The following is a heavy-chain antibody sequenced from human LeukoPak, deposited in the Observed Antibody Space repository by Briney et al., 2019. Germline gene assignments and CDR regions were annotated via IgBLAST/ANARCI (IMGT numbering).Heavy chain of an antibody. CDR1: GFTFSSYS. J-gene: IGHJ6*03. Sequence: GGSLRLSCAASGFTFSSYSMNWVRQAPGKGLEWVSSISSGSSYIYYADSVKGRFTISRDNAKNSLYLQMNSLRAEDTAVYYCARVAVAGVYYYYYMDVWGKGTTVTISS. CDR2: ISSGSSYI. D-gene: IGHD6-19*01. V-gene: IGHV3-21*01. CDR3: ARVAVAGVYYYYYMDV.